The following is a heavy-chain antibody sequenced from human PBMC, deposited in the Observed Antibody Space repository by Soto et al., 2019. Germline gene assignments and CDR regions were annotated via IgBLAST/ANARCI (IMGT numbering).Heavy chain of an antibody. CDR3: ARDFSQVRECSSTSCPTYYYGMDV. V-gene: IGHV3-30-3*01. CDR2: ISYDGSNK. J-gene: IGHJ6*02. Sequence: GGSLRLSCAASGFTFSSYAMHWVRQAPGKGLEWVAVISYDGSNKYYADSVKGRFTISRDNSKNTLYLQMNSLRAEDTAVYYCARDFSQVRECSSTSCPTYYYGMDVWGQGTTVTVSS. D-gene: IGHD2-2*01. CDR1: GFTFSSYA.